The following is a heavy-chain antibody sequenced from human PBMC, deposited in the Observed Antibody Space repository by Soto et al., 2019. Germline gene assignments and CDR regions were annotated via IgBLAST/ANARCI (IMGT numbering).Heavy chain of an antibody. CDR2: ISGSGGST. V-gene: IGHV3-23*01. CDR1: GFTFSSYA. D-gene: IGHD3-10*01. J-gene: IGHJ2*01. CDR3: ATTLYGSGSYYNWYFDL. Sequence: PGGSLRLSCAASGFTFSSYAMSWVRQAPGKGLEWVSAISGSGGSTYYADSVKGRFTISRDNSKNTLYLQMNSLRAEDTAVYYCATTLYGSGSYYNWYFDLWGRGTLVTVS.